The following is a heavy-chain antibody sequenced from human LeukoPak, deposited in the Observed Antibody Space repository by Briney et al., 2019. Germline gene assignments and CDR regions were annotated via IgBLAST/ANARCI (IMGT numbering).Heavy chain of an antibody. D-gene: IGHD6-19*01. V-gene: IGHV3-7*01. CDR1: GFTFGTYW. CDR3: ARGSSKSQYTSGWYYDY. J-gene: IGHJ4*02. CDR2: IKQDGSEK. Sequence: PGGSLRLSCAASGFTFGTYWMSWVRQAPGKGLEWVANIKQDGSEKYYVDSVKGRFTISRDNAKNSLYLQMNSLRVEDTAVYYCARGSSKSQYTSGWYYDYWGQGSLVTVSS.